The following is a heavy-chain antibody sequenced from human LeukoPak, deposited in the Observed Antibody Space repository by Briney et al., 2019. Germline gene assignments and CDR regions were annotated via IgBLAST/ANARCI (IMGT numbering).Heavy chain of an antibody. Sequence: GGSLSLSCAASGFSDRSNYMSWVRQAPGKGREGVSAFYSGCTAYYTDAERGRFTILRDQSKNTVYLQMTNLRAEDTAVYYCARDRPIREEYKFPGINFYGMDVWGQGTTVTVSS. CDR3: ARDRPIREEYKFPGINFYGMDV. D-gene: IGHD1-14*01. J-gene: IGHJ6*02. V-gene: IGHV3-66*01. CDR2: FYSGCTA. CDR1: GFSDRSNY.